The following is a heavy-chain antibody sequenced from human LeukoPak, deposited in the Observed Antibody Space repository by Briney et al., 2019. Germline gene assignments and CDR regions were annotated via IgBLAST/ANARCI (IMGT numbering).Heavy chain of an antibody. Sequence: SVKLSCKASGGTFSSYAISWVRQGPGQGLEWMGGIIPIFGTANYAQKFQGRVTITADESTSTAYMELSSLRSEDTAVYYCARDEGNAFDSWGQGTMVTASS. CDR2: IIPIFGTA. V-gene: IGHV1-69*01. CDR3: ARDEGNAFDS. J-gene: IGHJ3*02. CDR1: GGTFSSYA.